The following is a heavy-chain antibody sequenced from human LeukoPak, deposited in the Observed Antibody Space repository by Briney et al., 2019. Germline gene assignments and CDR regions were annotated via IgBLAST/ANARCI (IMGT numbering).Heavy chain of an antibody. J-gene: IGHJ6*02. CDR2: ISYDGSNK. CDR1: GFSFRNEA. D-gene: IGHD2-15*01. CDR3: ARLRGCSGGSCYYYYALDV. Sequence: GRSLILCCAASGFSFRNEAMHRGRQAPCKGLQWVAVISYDGSNKYYADSVKGRLTISRDNSKNTLYLQMNSLRAEDTAVFYCARLRGCSGGSCYYYYALDVWGQGTTVTVSS. V-gene: IGHV3-30*04.